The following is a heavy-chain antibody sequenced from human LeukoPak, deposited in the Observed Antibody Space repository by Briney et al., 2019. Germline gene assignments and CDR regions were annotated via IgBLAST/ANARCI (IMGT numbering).Heavy chain of an antibody. V-gene: IGHV3-23*01. Sequence: PGGSLRLSCAAFGFTFSDYAMGWVRQAPGKGLEWVSIISGGGGTTFYADSVRGRFSISRDNSKNALYLQMSSLRAEDTAIYYCARGRMSAAGAGNWFDPWGQGTLVTVSS. CDR3: ARGRMSAAGAGNWFDP. D-gene: IGHD6-13*01. CDR2: ISGGGGTT. CDR1: GFTFSDYA. J-gene: IGHJ5*02.